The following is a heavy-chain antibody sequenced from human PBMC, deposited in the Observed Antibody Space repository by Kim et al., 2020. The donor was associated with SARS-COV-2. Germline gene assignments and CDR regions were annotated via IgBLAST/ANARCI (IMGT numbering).Heavy chain of an antibody. Sequence: DSGTGRFTIARDNSKNTLYLQMNSLRAEDTAVYYCAKKGPPGVRGSWFDPWGQGTLVTVSS. J-gene: IGHJ5*02. CDR3: AKKGPPGVRGSWFDP. V-gene: IGHV3-23*01. D-gene: IGHD3-10*01.